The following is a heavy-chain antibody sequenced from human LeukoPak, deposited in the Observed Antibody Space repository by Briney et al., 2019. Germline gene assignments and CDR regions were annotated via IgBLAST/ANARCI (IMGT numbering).Heavy chain of an antibody. CDR3: ARDRLTIGGIDH. D-gene: IGHD3-10*01. Sequence: SETLSLTCTVSGGSISSYYWSWIRQPPGKGLEWIGYIYYSGSTNYNPSLKSRVTISVDTSKNQFSLKLSSVTAADTAVYYCARDRLTIGGIDHWGQGTLVTVSS. J-gene: IGHJ4*02. V-gene: IGHV4-59*12. CDR2: IYYSGST. CDR1: GGSISSYY.